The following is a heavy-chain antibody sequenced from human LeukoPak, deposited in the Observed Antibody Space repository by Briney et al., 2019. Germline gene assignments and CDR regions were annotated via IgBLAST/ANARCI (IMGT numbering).Heavy chain of an antibody. CDR3: ARAPGGIFDY. CDR1: GDTVASNSAA. CDR2: TYYRSKWYN. D-gene: IGHD3-16*01. V-gene: IGHV6-1*01. Sequence: SQTIPLTCDISGDTVASNSAAWNWVRKSPSRGLEWLGRTYYRSKWYNDYAVSVKSRITINPDTSKNQFSLQLNSVTPEDTAVYYCARAPGGIFDYWGQGTLVTVSS. J-gene: IGHJ4*02.